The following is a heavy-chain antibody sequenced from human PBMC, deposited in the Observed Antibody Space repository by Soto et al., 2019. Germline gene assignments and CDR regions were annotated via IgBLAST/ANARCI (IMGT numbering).Heavy chain of an antibody. J-gene: IGHJ4*02. D-gene: IGHD2-2*01. CDR3: AKSVFYCSSASCYEDY. CDR1: GFTFSSFV. V-gene: IGHV3-30*18. CDR2: ISHDGGDK. Sequence: GGSLRLSCAASGFTFSSFVMHWVRQAPGKGLEWVAVISHDGGDKYYGDTVKGRFTISRDNSKNTLYLQMNSLRAEDTALFYCAKSVFYCSSASCYEDYWGQGTQVTVSS.